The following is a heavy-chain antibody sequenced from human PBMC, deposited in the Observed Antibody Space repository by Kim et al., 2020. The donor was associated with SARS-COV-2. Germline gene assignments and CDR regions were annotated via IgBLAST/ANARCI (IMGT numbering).Heavy chain of an antibody. D-gene: IGHD6-6*01. Sequence: GGSLRLSCAASGFTFSSYSMNWVRQAPGKGLEWVSYISSSSSTIYYADSVKGRFTISRDNAKNSLYLQMNSLRDEDTAVYYCARDVWSSSSAEQKNYYYYYYGMDVWGQGTTVTVSS. CDR3: ARDVWSSSSAEQKNYYYYYYGMDV. J-gene: IGHJ6*02. CDR2: ISSSSSTI. CDR1: GFTFSSYS. V-gene: IGHV3-48*02.